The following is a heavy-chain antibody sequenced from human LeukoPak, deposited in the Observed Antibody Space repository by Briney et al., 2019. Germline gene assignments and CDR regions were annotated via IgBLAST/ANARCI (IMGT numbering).Heavy chain of an antibody. CDR3: ATIDGHYDSSGY. V-gene: IGHV1-18*01. J-gene: IGHJ4*02. Sequence: ASVKVSCKASGYTFTSYGISWVRQAPGQGLEWMGWISAYNGNTNYAQKLQGRVTMTTDTSTSTAYMELSSLRSEDTAVYYCATIDGHYDSSGYWGQGTLVTVSS. D-gene: IGHD3-22*01. CDR1: GYTFTSYG. CDR2: ISAYNGNT.